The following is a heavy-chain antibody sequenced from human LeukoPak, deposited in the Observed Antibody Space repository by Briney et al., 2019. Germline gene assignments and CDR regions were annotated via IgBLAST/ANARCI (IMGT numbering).Heavy chain of an antibody. D-gene: IGHD3-10*01. CDR1: GGSVSSGSYY. CDR3: ARTMVRGVITSYFDY. CDR2: IYYSGST. Sequence: SETLSLTCTVSGGSVSSGSYYWSWIRQPPGKGLEWIGYIYYSGSTNYNPSLKSRVTISVDTSKNQFSLKLSSVTAADTAVYYCARTMVRGVITSYFDYWGQGTLVTVSS. J-gene: IGHJ4*02. V-gene: IGHV4-61*01.